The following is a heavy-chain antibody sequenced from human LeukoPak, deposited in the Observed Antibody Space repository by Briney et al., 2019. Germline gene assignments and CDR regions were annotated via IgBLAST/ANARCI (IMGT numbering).Heavy chain of an antibody. CDR2: IYTSGST. J-gene: IGHJ6*02. D-gene: IGHD3-10*01. V-gene: IGHV4-59*10. Sequence: SETLSLTCAVYGGSFSGYYWSWIRQPPGKGLEWIGRIYTSGSTNYNPSLKSRVTMSVDTSKNQFSLKLSSVTAADTAVYYCARGSGSYSPYYYYYGMDVWGQGTTVTVSS. CDR3: ARGSGSYSPYYYYYGMDV. CDR1: GGSFSGYY.